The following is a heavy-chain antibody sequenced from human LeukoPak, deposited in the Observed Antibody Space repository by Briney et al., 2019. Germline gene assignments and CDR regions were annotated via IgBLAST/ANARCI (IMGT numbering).Heavy chain of an antibody. CDR1: GYTFTSYD. V-gene: IGHV1-8*01. Sequence: GASVKVSCKASGYTFTSYDINWVRQATGQGLEWMGWMNPNSGNSGYAQKFQGRVTMTRNTSISTAYMELSSLGSEDTAVYYCARIPGIAVGMGDKWGQGTLSPSPQ. CDR2: MNPNSGNS. D-gene: IGHD6-19*01. J-gene: IGHJ4*02. CDR3: ARIPGIAVGMGDK.